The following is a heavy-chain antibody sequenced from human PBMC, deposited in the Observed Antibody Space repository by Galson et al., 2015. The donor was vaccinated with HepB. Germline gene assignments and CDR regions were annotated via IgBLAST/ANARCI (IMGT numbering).Heavy chain of an antibody. J-gene: IGHJ6*03. CDR2: INTNTGNP. CDR3: AREDSGWFNYYYYMDV. D-gene: IGHD6-19*01. CDR1: GYTFTSYA. Sequence: SVKVSCKASGYTFTSYAMNWVRQAPGQGLEWMGWINTNTGNPTYAQGFTGRFVFSLDTSVSTAYLQISSLKAEDTAVYYCAREDSGWFNYYYYMDVWGKGTTVTVSS. V-gene: IGHV7-4-1*02.